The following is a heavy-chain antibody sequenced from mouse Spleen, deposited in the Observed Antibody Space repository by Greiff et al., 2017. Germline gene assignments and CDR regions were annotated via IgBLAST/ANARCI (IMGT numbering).Heavy chain of an antibody. D-gene: IGHD2-3*01. CDR2: IDPNSGGT. J-gene: IGHJ4*01. CDR1: GYTFTSYW. CDR3: ARYGYYDYYAMDY. Sequence: QVQLQQPGAELVKPGASVKLSCKASGYTFTSYWMHWVKQRPGRGLEWIGRIDPNSGGTKYNEKFKSKATLTVDKPSSTAYMQLSSLTSEDSAVYYCARYGYYDYYAMDYWGQGTSVTVSS. V-gene: IGHV1-72*01.